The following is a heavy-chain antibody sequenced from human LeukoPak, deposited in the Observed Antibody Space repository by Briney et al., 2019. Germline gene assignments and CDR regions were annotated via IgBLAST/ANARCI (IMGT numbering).Heavy chain of an antibody. J-gene: IGHJ4*02. CDR1: GGSFSGYY. Sequence: SETLSLTCAVYGGSFSGYYWSWIRQPPGKGLEWIGEINHSGSTNYNPSLKSRVTISVDTSKNQFSLQLSSVTPEDTAVYYCARGSYGLGGFWDYYFDYWGQGTLVTVSS. V-gene: IGHV4-34*01. CDR3: ARGSYGLGGFWDYYFDY. D-gene: IGHD3-10*01. CDR2: INHSGST.